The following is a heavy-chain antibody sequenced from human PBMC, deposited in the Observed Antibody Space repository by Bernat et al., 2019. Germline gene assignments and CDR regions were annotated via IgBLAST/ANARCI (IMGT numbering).Heavy chain of an antibody. Sequence: QVHLVESGGGVVQPGRSLRLSCAASGFTVSTSGMHWVRQAPGKGLEWVAIIWSGGSDRYYADFVKGRFTISRDNSKNMVYLQMNSLTAEDTAVYYCARGSGAAAGTFDWGQGTLVTVSS. D-gene: IGHD6-13*01. CDR3: ARGSGAAAGTFD. J-gene: IGHJ4*02. CDR1: GFTVSTSG. V-gene: IGHV3-33*01. CDR2: IWSGGSDR.